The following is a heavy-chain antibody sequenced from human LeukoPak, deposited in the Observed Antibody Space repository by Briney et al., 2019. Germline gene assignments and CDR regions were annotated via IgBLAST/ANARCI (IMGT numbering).Heavy chain of an antibody. CDR1: GFTFSSYA. Sequence: GGSLRLSCAASGFTFSSYAMSWVRQAPGKGLEWVSAISGSGGSTYYADSVKGRFTISRDNSKNTLYLQMNSLRDEDTAVYYCARVVDYGWFDPWGQGTLVAVSS. CDR3: ARVVDYGWFDP. J-gene: IGHJ5*02. CDR2: ISGSGGST. D-gene: IGHD3-16*01. V-gene: IGHV3-23*01.